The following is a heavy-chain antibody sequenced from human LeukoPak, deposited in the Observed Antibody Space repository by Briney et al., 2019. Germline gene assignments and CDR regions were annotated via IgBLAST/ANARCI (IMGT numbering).Heavy chain of an antibody. J-gene: IGHJ4*02. CDR2: ISGSGGST. Sequence: AGGSLRLSCAASGFTFSSYAMSWVRQAPGKGLEWVSAISGSGGSTYYADSVKGRFTISRDNSKNTLYLQMNSLRAEDTAVYYCAKDRDIVVVVVMFDYWGQGTLVTVSS. CDR1: GFTFSSYA. V-gene: IGHV3-23*01. CDR3: AKDRDIVVVVVMFDY. D-gene: IGHD2-15*01.